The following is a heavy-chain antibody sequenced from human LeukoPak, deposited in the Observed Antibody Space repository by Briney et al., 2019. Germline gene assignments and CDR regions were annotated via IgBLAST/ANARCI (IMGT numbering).Heavy chain of an antibody. Sequence: PGGSLRLSCAASGFTFSSYSMNWVRQAPGKGLEWVSYISSSSSTIYYADSVKGRFTISRDNAKNSLYLQMNSLRAEDTAVYYCASRCSGGSCYTRLHAFDIWGQGTMVTVSS. CDR3: ASRCSGGSCYTRLHAFDI. CDR2: ISSSSSTI. CDR1: GFTFSSYS. D-gene: IGHD2-15*01. J-gene: IGHJ3*02. V-gene: IGHV3-48*01.